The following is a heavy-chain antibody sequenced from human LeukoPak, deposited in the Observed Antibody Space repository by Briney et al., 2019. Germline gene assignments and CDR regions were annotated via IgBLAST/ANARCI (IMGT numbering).Heavy chain of an antibody. CDR2: IYHSGST. CDR1: GFSITSGYY. D-gene: IGHD3-10*01. J-gene: IGHJ4*02. V-gene: IGHV4-38-2*02. CDR3: ARNQRPIRGVSEYYFDY. Sequence: SETLSLTCTVSGFSITSGYYWGWIRQPPGKGLEWIGSIYHSGSTYYNPSLKSRVTISVDTSKNQFSLKLSSVTAADTAVYYCARNQRPIRGVSEYYFDYWGQGTLVTVSS.